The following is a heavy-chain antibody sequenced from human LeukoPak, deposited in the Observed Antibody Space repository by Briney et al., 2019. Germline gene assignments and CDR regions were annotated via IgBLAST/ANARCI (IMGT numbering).Heavy chain of an antibody. Sequence: GRSLRLSCAASGFTFDDYAMHWVRQAPGKGLEWVSGISWNSGSIGYAYSVKGRFTISRDNAKNSLYLQMNSLRAEDTALYYCAKAVGYCSSTSCWNWFDPWGQGTLVTVSS. CDR3: AKAVGYCSSTSCWNWFDP. CDR1: GFTFDDYA. J-gene: IGHJ5*02. D-gene: IGHD2-2*01. CDR2: ISWNSGSI. V-gene: IGHV3-9*01.